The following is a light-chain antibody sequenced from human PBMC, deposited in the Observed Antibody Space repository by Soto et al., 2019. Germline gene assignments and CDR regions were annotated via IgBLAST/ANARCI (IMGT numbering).Light chain of an antibody. CDR1: QSISAN. CDR3: QQYNNWPPTWT. CDR2: AVS. Sequence: EILMAQSPATLSVSPGDRATLSCRASQSISANLAWYQQKPGQAPRLLIYAVSTRAPGIPARFSGSGSGTEFTLTINSLQSEDFAVYYCQQYNNWPPTWTFGQGTKVDNK. J-gene: IGKJ1*01. V-gene: IGKV3-15*01.